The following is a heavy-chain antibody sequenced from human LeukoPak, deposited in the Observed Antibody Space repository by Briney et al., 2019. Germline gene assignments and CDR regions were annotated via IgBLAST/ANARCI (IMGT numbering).Heavy chain of an antibody. V-gene: IGHV3-30-3*01. CDR1: GFTFSSYA. D-gene: IGHD2-8*01. Sequence: GGSLRLSCAASGFTFSSYAMHWVRQAPGKGLEWVAVISYDGSNKYYADSVKGRFTISRDNSKNTLYLQMNSLRADDTAVYYCARDRPSVYYFDYWGQGTLVTVSS. CDR3: ARDRPSVYYFDY. CDR2: ISYDGSNK. J-gene: IGHJ4*02.